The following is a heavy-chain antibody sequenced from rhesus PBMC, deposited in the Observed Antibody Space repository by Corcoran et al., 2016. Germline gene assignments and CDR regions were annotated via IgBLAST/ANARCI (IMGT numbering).Heavy chain of an antibody. CDR1: GGSFSSYW. V-gene: IGHV4-80*01. D-gene: IGHD2-2*01. Sequence: QVQLQESGPGLVKPSETLSLTCAVSGGSFSSYWWSWIRQPPGKGLEWSGEINGNSGSTNYNPSLKSRVTISKDASKNQFSLKLSSVTAADTAVYYCASLYYALDYWGQGVLVTVSS. J-gene: IGHJ4*01. CDR2: INGNSGST. CDR3: ASLYYALDY.